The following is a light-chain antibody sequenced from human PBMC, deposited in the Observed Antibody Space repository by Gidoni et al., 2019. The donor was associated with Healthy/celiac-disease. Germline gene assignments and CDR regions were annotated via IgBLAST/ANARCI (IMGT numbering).Light chain of an antibody. V-gene: IGKV3-20*01. J-gene: IGKJ1*01. Sequence: DIVLTQSPGTLSLSPGERATLSCRASQSVSSSYLAWYQQKPGQAPRLLIYGASRRATCIPDRFSGSGSGTDFTLTISRLEPEDFAVYYCQQYGSSPRTFGQGTKVEIK. CDR3: QQYGSSPRT. CDR1: QSVSSSY. CDR2: GAS.